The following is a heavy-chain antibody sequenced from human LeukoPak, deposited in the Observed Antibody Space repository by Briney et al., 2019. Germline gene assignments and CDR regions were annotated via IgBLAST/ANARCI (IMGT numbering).Heavy chain of an antibody. J-gene: IGHJ4*02. Sequence: SGTLSLTCTVSLDSTTSNFWSWVRQPPGKGLEWIGGIHRSGSPNYNPSLQSRVTISIDRSRNQIALELSSVTAADTAVYYCAREILGGFNPGAYWGQGTLVTVSS. D-gene: IGHD1-14*01. V-gene: IGHV4-4*02. CDR2: IHRSGSP. CDR3: AREILGGFNPGAY. CDR1: LDSTTSNF.